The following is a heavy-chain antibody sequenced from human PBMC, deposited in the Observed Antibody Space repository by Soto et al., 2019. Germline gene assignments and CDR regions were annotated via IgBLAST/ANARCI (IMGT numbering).Heavy chain of an antibody. CDR2: INPSGGST. D-gene: IGHD2-2*01. J-gene: IGHJ4*02. Sequence: ASVKVSCKASGYTFTGYYMHWVRQAPGQGLEWMGIINPSGGSTSYAQKFQGRVTMTRDTSTSTVYMELSSLRSEDTAVYYCAPCSSTSCYPTNWGQGTLVTVSS. CDR3: APCSSTSCYPTN. V-gene: IGHV1-46*01. CDR1: GYTFTGYY.